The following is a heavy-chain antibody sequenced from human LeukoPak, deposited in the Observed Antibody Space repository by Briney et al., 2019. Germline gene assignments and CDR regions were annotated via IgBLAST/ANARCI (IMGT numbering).Heavy chain of an antibody. CDR2: IWYDGSKK. D-gene: IGHD1-26*01. V-gene: IGHV3-33*06. J-gene: IGHJ4*02. CDR3: AKDQSGSSYYFDY. CDR1: GFTFSSYG. Sequence: GGSLRLSCAASGFTFSSYGMHWVRQAPGKGLEWVAVIWYDGSKKYYADSVKGRFTISRDNSKNTLYLQMNSLRAEDTAVYYCAKDQSGSSYYFDYWGQGTLVTVSS.